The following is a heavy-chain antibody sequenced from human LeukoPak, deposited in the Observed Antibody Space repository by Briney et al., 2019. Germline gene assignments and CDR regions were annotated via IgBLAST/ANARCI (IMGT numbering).Heavy chain of an antibody. Sequence: PGGSLRLSCAASGFTFDDYAMHWVRQAPGKGLEWVSGISWNSGSIGYADSVKGRFTISRDNAKNSLYLQMNSLRAEDMALYYCAKGYSGGWYRNYFGYWGQGTLVTVSS. CDR3: AKGYSGGWYRNYFGY. CDR1: GFTFDDYA. D-gene: IGHD6-19*01. V-gene: IGHV3-9*03. J-gene: IGHJ4*02. CDR2: ISWNSGSI.